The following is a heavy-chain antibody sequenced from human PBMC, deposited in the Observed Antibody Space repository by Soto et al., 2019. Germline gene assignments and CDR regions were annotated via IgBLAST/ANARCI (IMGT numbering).Heavy chain of an antibody. CDR1: GFTFSSYG. CDR3: AREYMVRGVIRLLGY. V-gene: IGHV3-33*01. Sequence: TGGSLRLSCAASGFTFSSYGMHWVRQAPGKGLEWVAVIWYDGSNKYYADSVKGRFTISRDNSKNTLYPQMNSLRAEDTAVYYCAREYMVRGVIRLLGYWGQGTLATVSS. J-gene: IGHJ4*02. CDR2: IWYDGSNK. D-gene: IGHD3-10*01.